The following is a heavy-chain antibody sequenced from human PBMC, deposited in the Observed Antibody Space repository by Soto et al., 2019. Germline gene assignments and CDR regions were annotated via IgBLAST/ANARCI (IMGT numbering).Heavy chain of an antibody. Sequence: PGGSLRLSCAASGFSFSDSKMNWVRQSPGKGLEWLSYISASSSDVRYADSVRGRFTVSRENAKNSLYLQMNSLRAEDTAVYYLAIDWWITSTYSWYPGPXVTVFS. CDR2: ISASSSDV. CDR3: AIDWWITSTYS. V-gene: IGHV3-21*06. CDR1: GFSFSDSK. D-gene: IGHD3-16*01. J-gene: IGHJ4*02.